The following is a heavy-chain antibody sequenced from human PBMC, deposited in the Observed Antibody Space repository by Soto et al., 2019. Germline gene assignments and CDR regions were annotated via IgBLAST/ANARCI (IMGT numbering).Heavy chain of an antibody. Sequence: GASVKVSCKASGSTFTSYGISWVRQAPGQGLEWMGWISAYNGNTNYAQKLQGRVTMTTDTSTSTAYMELRSLRSDDTAVYYCARDDNYYGSGMREWKRWFDPWGQGTLVTVSS. CDR3: ARDDNYYGSGMREWKRWFDP. CDR1: GSTFTSYG. V-gene: IGHV1-18*01. CDR2: ISAYNGNT. D-gene: IGHD3-10*01. J-gene: IGHJ5*02.